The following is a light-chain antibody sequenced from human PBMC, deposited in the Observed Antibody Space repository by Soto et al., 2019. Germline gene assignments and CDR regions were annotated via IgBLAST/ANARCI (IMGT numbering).Light chain of an antibody. CDR3: QQYNSYSRS. V-gene: IGKV1-5*01. CDR1: QSINIW. J-gene: IGKJ4*01. Sequence: DIQMTQSPSTLSASVGDRVTITCRASQSINIWLAWYQQKPGKAPKLLIYDASSLQSGVPSRFRGSTSGTEFTLPISSLQPDDFATYYCQQYNSYSRSFGGGTKVEIK. CDR2: DAS.